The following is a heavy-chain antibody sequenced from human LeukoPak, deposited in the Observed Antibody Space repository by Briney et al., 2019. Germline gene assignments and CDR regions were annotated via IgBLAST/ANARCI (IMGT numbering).Heavy chain of an antibody. CDR2: INPNSGGT. D-gene: IGHD6-19*01. J-gene: IGHJ2*01. Sequence: EASVKVSCKASGYTFTGYYMHWVRQAPGQGLEWMGWINPNSGGTNYAQRFQGRVTMTRGTSISTAYMELSRLRSDDSAVYYCARDGTGYSSGYYYWYFDLWGRGTLVTVSS. CDR3: ARDGTGYSSGYYYWYFDL. CDR1: GYTFTGYY. V-gene: IGHV1-2*02.